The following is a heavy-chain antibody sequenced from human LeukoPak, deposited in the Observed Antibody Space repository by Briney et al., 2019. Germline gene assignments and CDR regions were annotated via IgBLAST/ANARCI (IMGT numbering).Heavy chain of an antibody. V-gene: IGHV3-74*01. CDR1: GFTFSSYA. CDR2: INSDGSST. Sequence: GGSLRLSCAASGFTFSSYAMGWVRQAPGRGLGWVSRINSDGSSTSYADSVKGRFTISRDNAKNTLYLQMNSLRAEDTAFYYCAGVAILTGNAFDIWGQGTMVTVSS. CDR3: AGVAILTGNAFDI. D-gene: IGHD3-9*01. J-gene: IGHJ3*02.